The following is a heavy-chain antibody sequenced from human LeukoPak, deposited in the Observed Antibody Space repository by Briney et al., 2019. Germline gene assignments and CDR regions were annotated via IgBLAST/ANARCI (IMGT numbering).Heavy chain of an antibody. J-gene: IGHJ4*02. D-gene: IGHD4-11*01. CDR1: GFTFSSYW. V-gene: IGHV3-74*01. CDR2: INSDGSST. Sequence: PGGSLRLSCAASGFTFSSYWMHWVRQAPGKGLVWVSRINSDGSSTNYADSVKGRFTISRDNAKNTLYLQMNSLRAEDTAVYYCAKGPAEDSNYDYWGQGTLVTVSS. CDR3: AKGPAEDSNYDY.